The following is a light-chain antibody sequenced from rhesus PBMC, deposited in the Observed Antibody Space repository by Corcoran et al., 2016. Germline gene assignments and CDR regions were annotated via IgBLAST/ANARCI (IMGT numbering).Light chain of an antibody. V-gene: IGKV1-22*01. J-gene: IGKJ3*01. Sequence: DIQMTQSPSSLSASVGDTVTITCRASQTISSWLAWYQQKPGKAPKLLIDKASGLQSGAPSRFSGRGSGTDFTLTISSLQPEDFATYYCLQYSSSPFTFGPGTKLDIK. CDR3: LQYSSSPFT. CDR1: QTISSW. CDR2: KAS.